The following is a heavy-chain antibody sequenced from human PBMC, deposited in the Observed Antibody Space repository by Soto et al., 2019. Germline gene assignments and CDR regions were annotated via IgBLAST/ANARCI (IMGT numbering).Heavy chain of an antibody. CDR3: ARDREEDGDYNSLDY. Sequence: QVQLVESGGGVVQPGRSLRLSCAASGFTFSSYGMHWVRQAPGKGLEWVAAIWYDGSNKYYADSVKGRFTISRDNSKNTLYLQMNSLRAEDTAVYYCARDREEDGDYNSLDYWGQGTLVTVSS. CDR2: IWYDGSNK. CDR1: GFTFSSYG. D-gene: IGHD4-17*01. J-gene: IGHJ4*02. V-gene: IGHV3-33*01.